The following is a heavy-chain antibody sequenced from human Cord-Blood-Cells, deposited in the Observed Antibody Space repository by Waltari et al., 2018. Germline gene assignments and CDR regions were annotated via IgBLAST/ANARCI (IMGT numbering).Heavy chain of an antibody. CDR3: AKALRVYYSNYYYYGMDV. D-gene: IGHD4-4*01. CDR1: GFTFDDYA. J-gene: IGHJ6*02. Sequence: EVQLVESGGGLVQPGRSLRLSCAASGFTFDDYAMHWVRQAPGKGLDGVSGISGNSGSIGYEDSVKGRFTISRDNAKNSLYLQMNSLRAEDTALYYCAKALRVYYSNYYYYGMDVWGQGTTVTVSS. V-gene: IGHV3-9*01. CDR2: ISGNSGSI.